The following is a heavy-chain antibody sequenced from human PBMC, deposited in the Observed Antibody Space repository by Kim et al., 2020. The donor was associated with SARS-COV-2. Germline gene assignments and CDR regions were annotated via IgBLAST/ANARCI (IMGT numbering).Heavy chain of an antibody. J-gene: IGHJ6*02. V-gene: IGHV3-23*01. Sequence: VQARFTNTRDNTKNTLYLQMNSLRAEDTAVYYCAKVVVVAPSYYYGMDVWGQGTTVTVSS. D-gene: IGHD3-22*01. CDR3: AKVVVVAPSYYYGMDV.